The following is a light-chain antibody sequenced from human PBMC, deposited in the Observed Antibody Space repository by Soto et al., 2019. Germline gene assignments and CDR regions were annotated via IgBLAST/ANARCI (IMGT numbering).Light chain of an antibody. V-gene: IGKV3-15*01. J-gene: IGKJ2*01. CDR3: QQYNNWPPLDT. Sequence: EIVMTQSPATLSVSPGERATLSCRASQSVSSNLAWYQQKPGQAPRLLIYGASTGATGIPARFSGSGSGTEFTLTISSLRSEDFAVYYCQQYNNWPPLDTFGQGTKLEIK. CDR1: QSVSSN. CDR2: GAS.